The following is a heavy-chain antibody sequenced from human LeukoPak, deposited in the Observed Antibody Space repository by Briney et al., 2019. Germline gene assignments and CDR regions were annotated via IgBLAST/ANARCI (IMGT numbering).Heavy chain of an antibody. Sequence: SETLSLTCAVYGGSFSGYYWSWIRQPPGKGLEWIGEINHSGSTNYNPSLKSRVTISVDTSKNQFSLKLSSVTAADTAVYYCAREHIVVVTAIRSWFDPWGQGTLVTASS. D-gene: IGHD2-21*02. CDR1: GGSFSGYY. CDR2: INHSGST. V-gene: IGHV4-34*01. J-gene: IGHJ5*02. CDR3: AREHIVVVTAIRSWFDP.